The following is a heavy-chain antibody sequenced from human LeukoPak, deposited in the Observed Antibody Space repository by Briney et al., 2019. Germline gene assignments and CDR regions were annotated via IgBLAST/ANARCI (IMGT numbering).Heavy chain of an antibody. CDR2: TYYRFKWYN. V-gene: IGHV6-1*01. Sequence: SQTLSLTCAISGDSVSSNSAAWNWIRQSPSRGLEWLGRTYYRFKWYNDYAVSVKSRITINPDTSKNQFSLQLNSVTPEDTAVYYCARAWSGLVTAILMEYLGGENWFDPWGQGTLVTVSS. D-gene: IGHD2-21*02. CDR3: ARAWSGLVTAILMEYLGGENWFDP. CDR1: GDSVSSNSAA. J-gene: IGHJ5*02.